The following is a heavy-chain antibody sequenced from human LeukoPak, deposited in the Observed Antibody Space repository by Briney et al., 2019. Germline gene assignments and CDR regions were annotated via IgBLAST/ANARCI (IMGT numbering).Heavy chain of an antibody. CDR2: ISRICSTI. V-gene: IGHV3-11*01. Sequence: PGGSLTHPRSASGFNFNDYYLIWLRQAPGKGLEWVSYISRICSTIYYADSVKSRFTISRDNAKNSLYLQMNSLRAEDTAVHYCASVIQMCSSSSYEGEIWFDPWGQGTLVTVSS. J-gene: IGHJ5*02. CDR3: ASVIQMCSSSSYEGEIWFDP. D-gene: IGHD6-13*01. CDR1: GFNFNDYY.